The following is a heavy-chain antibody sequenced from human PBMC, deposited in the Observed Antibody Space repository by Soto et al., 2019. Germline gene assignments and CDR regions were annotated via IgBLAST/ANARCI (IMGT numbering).Heavy chain of an antibody. J-gene: IGHJ5*02. Sequence: PSETLSLTCSVSGGSMNIGSHSWNWIRQSTGKGLEWIGFVYYSGTTYYNPALNGRVTISVDRAKSQFSLQLRSVTAADTAVYYCARDAKFPPDSEYYYSSGSYYTGGWFDPWGQGTLVTV. D-gene: IGHD3-10*01. CDR3: ARDAKFPPDSEYYYSSGSYYTGGWFDP. CDR1: GGSMNIGSHS. CDR2: VYYSGTT. V-gene: IGHV4-30-2*06.